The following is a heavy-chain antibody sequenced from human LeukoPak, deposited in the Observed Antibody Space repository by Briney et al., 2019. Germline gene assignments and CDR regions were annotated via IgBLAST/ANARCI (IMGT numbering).Heavy chain of an antibody. V-gene: IGHV4-59*01. Sequence: SETLSLTCTVSGGSISSYYWSWSRQPPGKGLEWIGYIYYSGSTNYNPSLKSRVTISIDTSKNQFSLNLSSVTAADTAVYYCAREVKSGGWFEGNWFDPWGQGTPVTVSS. CDR2: IYYSGST. D-gene: IGHD6-19*01. J-gene: IGHJ5*02. CDR3: AREVKSGGWFEGNWFDP. CDR1: GGSISSYY.